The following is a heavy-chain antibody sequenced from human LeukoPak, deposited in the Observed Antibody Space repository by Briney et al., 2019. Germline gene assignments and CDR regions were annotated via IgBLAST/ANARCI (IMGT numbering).Heavy chain of an antibody. CDR1: GGSFSGYY. D-gene: IGHD3-22*01. CDR3: ARWGYYYDSSGYYYSFDY. CDR2: INHSGST. V-gene: IGHV4-34*01. J-gene: IGHJ4*02. Sequence: SETLSLTCAVYGGSFSGYYWSWIRQPPGKGLEWIGEINHSGSTNYNPSLKSRVTISVDTSKNQFSLKLSSVTAADTAVYYCARWGYYYDSSGYYYSFDYWGQGTLVTVSS.